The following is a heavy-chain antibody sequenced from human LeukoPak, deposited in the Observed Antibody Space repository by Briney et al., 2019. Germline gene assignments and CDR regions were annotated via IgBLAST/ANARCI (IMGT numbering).Heavy chain of an antibody. CDR2: FYTSGST. CDR1: GGPISSYY. V-gene: IGHV4-4*07. D-gene: IGHD3-3*01. J-gene: IGHJ4*02. CDR3: ARDHSYYDFWSGYSDY. Sequence: SETLSLTCTVSGGPISSYYWSWIRQPAAKGVEWIGRFYTSGSTNYNPSLKSRVTMSVDTSKNQLSLKLSSVTAADTAVYYCARDHSYYDFWSGYSDYWGQGTLVTVSS.